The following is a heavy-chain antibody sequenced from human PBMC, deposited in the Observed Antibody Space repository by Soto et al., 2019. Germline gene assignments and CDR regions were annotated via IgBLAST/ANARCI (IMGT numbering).Heavy chain of an antibody. J-gene: IGHJ5*02. V-gene: IGHV1-18*01. D-gene: IGHD2-15*01. CDR1: GDTFSTYT. CDR3: ARGRYCSGGSCYPRWFDP. CDR2: INADNGNT. Sequence: ASVKVSCKASGDTFSTYTITWMRQAPGQGLEWMGWINADNGNTNYAQKLQGRVTMTTDTSTSTAYMELRSLRSDDTAVYYCARGRYCSGGSCYPRWFDPWGQGTLVTVSS.